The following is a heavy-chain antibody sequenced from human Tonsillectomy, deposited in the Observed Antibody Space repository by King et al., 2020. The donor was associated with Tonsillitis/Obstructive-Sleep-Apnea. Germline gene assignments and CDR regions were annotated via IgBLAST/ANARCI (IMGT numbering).Heavy chain of an antibody. D-gene: IGHD2-2*01. CDR2: IWDDGSNK. CDR3: GRDQRGHCSSTSCPTWVGP. Sequence: VQLVESGGGVVQPGRSLRLSCAASGFTFSNYGMHWVRQAPGKGLEWVAVIWDDGSNKYYADSVKGRFTISRENSEKMLYLQMNSLRAEDTAVYYCGRDQRGHCSSTSCPTWVGPWGQGTLVTGSS. CDR1: GFTFSNYG. J-gene: IGHJ5*02. V-gene: IGHV3-33*01.